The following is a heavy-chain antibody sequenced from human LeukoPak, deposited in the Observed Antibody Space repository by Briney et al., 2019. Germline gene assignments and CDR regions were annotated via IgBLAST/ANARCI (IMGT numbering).Heavy chain of an antibody. CDR3: ARVKYSGYDPHRYFDY. J-gene: IGHJ4*02. CDR2: INPNSGGT. CDR1: GHTFTGYY. Sequence: ASVKVSCKASGHTFTGYYMHWVRQAPGQGLEWMGRINPNSGGTNYAQKFQGRVTMTRDTSISTAYMELSRLRSDDTAVYYCARVKYSGYDPHRYFDYWGQGTLVTVSS. V-gene: IGHV1-2*06. D-gene: IGHD5-12*01.